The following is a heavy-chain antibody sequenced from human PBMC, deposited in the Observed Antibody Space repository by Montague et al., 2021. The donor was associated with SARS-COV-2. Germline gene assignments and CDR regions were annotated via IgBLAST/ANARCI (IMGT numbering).Heavy chain of an antibody. J-gene: IGHJ3*02. CDR2: KYYRSKWYH. CDR1: GDSVSSNTDT. Sequence: CAISGDSVSSNTDTGNWSRQSPSRGLEWLGRKYYRSKWYHDYAISLKSRITINPDTSKNQFSLQLSSVAPEDTAVFYCARTTTRMLYPENAFDIWGQGTMVTVSS. CDR3: ARTTTRMLYPENAFDI. V-gene: IGHV6-1*01. D-gene: IGHD2-15*01.